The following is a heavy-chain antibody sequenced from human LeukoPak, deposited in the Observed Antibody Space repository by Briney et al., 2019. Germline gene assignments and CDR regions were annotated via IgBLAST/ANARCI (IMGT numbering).Heavy chain of an antibody. CDR3: AKAKTRGYSPGDY. J-gene: IGHJ4*02. Sequence: GGSLRLSCAASGFNFGSYSMTWVRQAPGKGLEWVSVISADSATTFYADSVKGRFTISRDNAKNTVFLQMSSLRAEDTAVYYCAKAKTRGYSPGDYWGQGTLVTVSS. CDR1: GFNFGSYS. V-gene: IGHV3-23*01. D-gene: IGHD5-18*01. CDR2: ISADSATT.